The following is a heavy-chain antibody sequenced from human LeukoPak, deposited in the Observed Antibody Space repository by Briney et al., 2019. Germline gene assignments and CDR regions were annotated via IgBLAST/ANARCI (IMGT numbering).Heavy chain of an antibody. CDR3: AKDGYSSGWYPTPYFDY. CDR2: ISYDGSNK. D-gene: IGHD6-19*01. J-gene: IGHJ4*02. V-gene: IGHV3-30*18. CDR1: GFTFSSYG. Sequence: GRSLRLSCAASGFTFSSYGMHWVRQAPGKGLEWVAVISYDGSNKYYADSVKGRFTISRDNSKNTLYLQMNSLRAEDTAVYYCAKDGYSSGWYPTPYFDYWGQGTLVTVSS.